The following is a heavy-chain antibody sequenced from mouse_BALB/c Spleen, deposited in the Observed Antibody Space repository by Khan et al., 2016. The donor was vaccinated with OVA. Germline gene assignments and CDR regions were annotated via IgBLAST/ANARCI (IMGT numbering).Heavy chain of an antibody. CDR2: IWGDGST. D-gene: IGHD2-10*01. CDR1: GFSLTNYG. J-gene: IGHJ4*01. Sequence: QVQLQQSGPGLVAPSQSLSITCTISGFSLTNYGIHWVRQPPGKGLEWLVVIWGDGSTTYNSALKSRLTITKDNSKSQVFLKMNSRQTDDTAIYFCARQPYYHYNVMDYWGQGTSVTVSS. V-gene: IGHV2-6-1*01. CDR3: ARQPYYHYNVMDY.